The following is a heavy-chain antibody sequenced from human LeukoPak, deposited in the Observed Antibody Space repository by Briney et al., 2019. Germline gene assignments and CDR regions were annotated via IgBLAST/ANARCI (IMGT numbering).Heavy chain of an antibody. CDR2: IYSGDRT. V-gene: IGHV3-66*01. J-gene: IGHJ4*02. D-gene: IGHD5-18*01. CDR3: ARDGEYSYGYGFDY. Sequence: TGGSLRLSCAASGFSVNNLYMSWVRQAPGKGLEWVSVIYSGDRTYYADSVKGRFTISRDTSKNTVYLQMNSLRPEETAVYYCARDGEYSYGYGFDYWGQGTLVTVSS. CDR1: GFSVNNLY.